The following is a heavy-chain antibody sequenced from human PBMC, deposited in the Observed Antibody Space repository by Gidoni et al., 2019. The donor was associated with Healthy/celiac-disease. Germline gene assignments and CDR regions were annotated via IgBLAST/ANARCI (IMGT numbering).Heavy chain of an antibody. CDR2: ITYYGSNK. D-gene: IGHD3-22*01. CDR1: GFTFSSYG. CDR3: AHIFGDYYDSSGYYNFDY. V-gene: IGHV3-30*03. J-gene: IGHJ4*02. Sequence: QVQLVESGGGVVQPGRSLRLACSASGFTFSSYGMHWGRPAPGKGLEWVAVITYYGSNKYYADSVKGRFTIARDNSKNTLYLQMNSLRAEDTAVYYCAHIFGDYYDSSGYYNFDYWGQGTLVTVSS.